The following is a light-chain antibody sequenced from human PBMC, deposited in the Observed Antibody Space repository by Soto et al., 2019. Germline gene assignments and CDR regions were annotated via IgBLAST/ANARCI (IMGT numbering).Light chain of an antibody. CDR2: DVS. Sequence: QSALTQPASVSGSPGQSITISCTGTSSDIGDYNYVSWYQQHPGKAPKLIIYDVSNRPSGISNRFSGSKSGNTASLTISGLHADDEADYYCSSYTSTNTLVFGGGTKLTVL. CDR1: SSDIGDYNY. J-gene: IGLJ2*01. V-gene: IGLV2-14*01. CDR3: SSYTSTNTLV.